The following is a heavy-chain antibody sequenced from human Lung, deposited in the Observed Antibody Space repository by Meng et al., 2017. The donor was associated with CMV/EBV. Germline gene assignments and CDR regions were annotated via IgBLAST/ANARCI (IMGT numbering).Heavy chain of an antibody. CDR2: MYSGGTT. CDR1: GFTVSTNF. V-gene: IGHV3-53*01. D-gene: IGHD3-3*01. Sequence: GESXKISCAASGFTVSTNFMSWVRQAPGKGLEWVSLMYSGGTTYYADSVKGRFTISRDDSKNTLYLQMNSLRAEDTAVYYCARNRPISDAFDIWGQGTMVTVSS. J-gene: IGHJ3*02. CDR3: ARNRPISDAFDI.